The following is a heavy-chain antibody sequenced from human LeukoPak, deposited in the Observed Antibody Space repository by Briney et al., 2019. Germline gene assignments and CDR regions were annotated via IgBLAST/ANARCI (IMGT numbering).Heavy chain of an antibody. CDR2: ISSNSSYI. CDR1: GFTFSSYS. V-gene: IGHV3-21*01. Sequence: NSGGSLRLSCAASGFTFSSYSMNWVRQAPGKGLEWVSSISSNSSYIYYADSVKGRFTISRDNAKNSLYPQMNSLRAEDTAVYYCASGGPSKGVSYSSSWYFGGDYWGQGTLVTVSS. CDR3: ASGGPSKGVSYSSSWYFGGDY. D-gene: IGHD6-13*01. J-gene: IGHJ4*02.